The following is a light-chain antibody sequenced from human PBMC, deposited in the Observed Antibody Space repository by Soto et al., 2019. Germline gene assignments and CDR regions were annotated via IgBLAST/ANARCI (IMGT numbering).Light chain of an antibody. V-gene: IGKV3-20*01. CDR1: QNIGSTY. Sequence: EIVLTQSPGTLPLSPGERATLSCRASQNIGSTYLAWYRQRPGQAPTLLIYGASTRATAVPDMFIGSGSGTDYTLTIIRLETEDFAVYYGQQYGSSPPWTFGQGTKVEI. CDR3: QQYGSSPPWT. CDR2: GAS. J-gene: IGKJ1*01.